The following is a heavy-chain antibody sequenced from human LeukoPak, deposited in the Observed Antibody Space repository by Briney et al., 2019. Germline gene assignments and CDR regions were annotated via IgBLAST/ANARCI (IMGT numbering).Heavy chain of an antibody. CDR1: GYTFTGYY. D-gene: IGHD2-15*01. CDR2: INPNSGGT. V-gene: IGHV1-2*02. CDR3: ARGYCSGGSCYSYYYYNYMDV. J-gene: IGHJ6*03. Sequence: DSVKVSCKASGYTFTGYYMHWVRQAPGQGLEWMGWINPNSGGTNYAQKFQGRVTMTRDTSISTAYMELSRLRSDDTAVYYCARGYCSGGSCYSYYYYNYMDVWGKGTTVTVSS.